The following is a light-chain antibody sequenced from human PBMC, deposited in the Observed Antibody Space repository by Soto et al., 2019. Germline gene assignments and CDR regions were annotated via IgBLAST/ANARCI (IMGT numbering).Light chain of an antibody. J-gene: IGKJ4*01. Sequence: EIVMTQSPATLSVSPGERATLSCRASQSVGNKLAWYQQKPGQAPRLLIYGASTRAVGIPARFRGSGSGAGFTLTISSLQSEDFAVYYCQQYNNWPPLTFGGGTKVEIK. CDR3: QQYNNWPPLT. V-gene: IGKV3-15*01. CDR1: QSVGNK. CDR2: GAS.